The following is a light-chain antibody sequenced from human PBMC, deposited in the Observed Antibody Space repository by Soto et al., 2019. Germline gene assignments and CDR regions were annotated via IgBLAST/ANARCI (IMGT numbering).Light chain of an antibody. Sequence: DIQMTQSPSSLSASVGDRVAITCRASQSISTYLNWYQQKPVKAPKVLIYDATSLQSGVPSRFSVSGYWTDFALTITSLQDEDFATYYCQQTESPPLTLGQGTKVEI. V-gene: IGKV1-39*01. CDR1: QSISTY. CDR2: DAT. CDR3: QQTESPPLT. J-gene: IGKJ1*01.